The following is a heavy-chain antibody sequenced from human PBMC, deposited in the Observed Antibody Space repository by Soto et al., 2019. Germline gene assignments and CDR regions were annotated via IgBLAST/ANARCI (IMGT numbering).Heavy chain of an antibody. CDR1: GGSISSGGYY. D-gene: IGHD3-22*01. Sequence: SETLSLTCTVSGGSISSGGYYWSWIRQHPGKGLEWIGYIYYSGSTYYNPSLKSRVTISVDTSKNQFSLKLSSVTAADTAVYYCARAWYYYDNSGYLDYWGQGTLVTVSS. V-gene: IGHV4-31*03. CDR2: IYYSGST. CDR3: ARAWYYYDNSGYLDY. J-gene: IGHJ4*02.